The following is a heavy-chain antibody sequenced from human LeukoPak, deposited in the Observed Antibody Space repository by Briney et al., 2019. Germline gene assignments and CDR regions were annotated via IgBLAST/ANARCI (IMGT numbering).Heavy chain of an antibody. V-gene: IGHV5-51*01. CDR1: GYSFTSYW. D-gene: IGHD6-19*01. J-gene: IGHJ3*02. CDR3: ARPRGAYRSSGWYAAFDI. CDR2: IYPGDSDT. Sequence: GESLKISCKGSGYSFTSYWIGWVRQMPGKGLEWMGIIYPGDSDTRYSPSFQGQVTISADKSISTAYLQWSSLKASDTAMYYCARPRGAYRSSGWYAAFDIWGQGAMVTVSS.